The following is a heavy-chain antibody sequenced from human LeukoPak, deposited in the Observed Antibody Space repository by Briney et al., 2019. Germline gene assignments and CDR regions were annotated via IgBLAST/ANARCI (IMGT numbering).Heavy chain of an antibody. CDR1: GFTFSSYA. Sequence: GGSLRLSCAASGFTFSSYAMHWVRQAPGKGLEWVAVISYDGSNKYYADSVKGRFTISRDNSKNTLYLQMNSLRAEDTAVYYCAKAGSGAQLPYYFDYWGQGTLVTVSS. V-gene: IGHV3-30*04. D-gene: IGHD1-26*01. CDR3: AKAGSGAQLPYYFDY. CDR2: ISYDGSNK. J-gene: IGHJ4*02.